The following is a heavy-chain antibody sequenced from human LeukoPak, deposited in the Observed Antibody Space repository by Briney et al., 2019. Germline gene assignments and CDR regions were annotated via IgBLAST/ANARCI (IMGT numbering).Heavy chain of an antibody. J-gene: IGHJ3*02. CDR1: GGSISSYY. CDR3: ARHVGYSSSSYIDAFDI. V-gene: IGHV4-59*08. CDR2: IYYSGST. Sequence: MPSETLSLTCTVSGGSISSYYWSWIRQPPGKGLEWIGYIYYSGSTNYNPSLKSRVTISVDTSKNQFSLKLSSVTAADTAVYYCARHVGYSSSSYIDAFDIWGQGTMVTVSS. D-gene: IGHD6-6*01.